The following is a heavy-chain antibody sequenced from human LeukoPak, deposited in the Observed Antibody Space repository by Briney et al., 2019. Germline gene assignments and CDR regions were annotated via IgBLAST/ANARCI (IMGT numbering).Heavy chain of an antibody. CDR2: IKQDGGEK. D-gene: IGHD3-10*01. Sequence: PGGSLRLSCAASGFSFSSYWMSWVRQAPGKGLEWVATIKQDGGEKYYVDSVKGRFTISRDNAKNSLHLQMNSLRADDTAVYFCARDSGGPYYYGSGSYSNPGYFDYGGQGTLVTVSS. CDR1: GFSFSSYW. V-gene: IGHV3-7*03. CDR3: ARDSGGPYYYGSGSYSNPGYFDY. J-gene: IGHJ4*02.